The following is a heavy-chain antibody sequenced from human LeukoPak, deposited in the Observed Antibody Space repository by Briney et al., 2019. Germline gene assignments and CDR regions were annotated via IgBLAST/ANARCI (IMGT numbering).Heavy chain of an antibody. CDR1: GASISNGRYY. Sequence: PSESLSLTCTVSGASISNGRYYWSWIRQPARKGLEWIGRISTSGNTNYNPSLKSRVTISVDTSENQFSLKLNSVTAADTAVYYCARDRATISIWGQGTMVTVSS. CDR2: ISTSGNT. V-gene: IGHV4-61*02. D-gene: IGHD5-12*01. CDR3: ARDRATISI. J-gene: IGHJ3*02.